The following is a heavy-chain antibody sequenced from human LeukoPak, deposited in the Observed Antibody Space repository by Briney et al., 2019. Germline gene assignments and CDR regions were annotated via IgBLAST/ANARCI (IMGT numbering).Heavy chain of an antibody. V-gene: IGHV4-59*01. Sequence: SETLSLTCTVSDGSISSYYWSWIRQPPGKGLEWIGYIYYSGSTNYNPSLKSRVTISVDTSKYQFSLKLSSVTAADTAVYYCARGELRYSINYWGQGTLVTVSS. CDR1: DGSISSYY. D-gene: IGHD3-9*01. CDR3: ARGELRYSINY. J-gene: IGHJ4*02. CDR2: IYYSGST.